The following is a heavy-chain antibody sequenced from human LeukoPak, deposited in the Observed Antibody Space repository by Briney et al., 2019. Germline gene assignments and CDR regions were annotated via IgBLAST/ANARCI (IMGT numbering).Heavy chain of an antibody. CDR3: ARSGYSYGADAFDI. D-gene: IGHD5-18*01. V-gene: IGHV4-59*01. CDR1: GGSISNYY. J-gene: IGHJ3*02. CDR2: IYSSGST. Sequence: SETLSLTCTVSGGSISNYYWSWIRQPPGKGLEWIGYIYSSGSTTYNPSLKSRVTISVDTSKTQFSLKLSSVTAADTAVYYCARSGYSYGADAFDIWGQGTMVTVSS.